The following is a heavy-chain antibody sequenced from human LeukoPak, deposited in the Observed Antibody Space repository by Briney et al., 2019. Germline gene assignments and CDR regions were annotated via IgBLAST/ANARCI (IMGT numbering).Heavy chain of an antibody. Sequence: SETLSLTCTVSGGSISSYYWSWIRQPPGKGLEWIGYIYYSGSTNYNPSLKSRVTISVDTSKNQFSLKLSSVTAADTAVYYCAGATTSWFDPWGQGTLVTVSS. V-gene: IGHV4-59*01. CDR2: IYYSGST. D-gene: IGHD4-17*01. CDR3: AGATTSWFDP. J-gene: IGHJ5*02. CDR1: GGSISSYY.